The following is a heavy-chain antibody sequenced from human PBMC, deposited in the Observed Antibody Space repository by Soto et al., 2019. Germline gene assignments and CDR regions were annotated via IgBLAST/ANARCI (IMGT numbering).Heavy chain of an antibody. CDR1: GFPFSDHA. Sequence: GGSLRLSCAASGFPFSDHAMHWVRQTPGKGLEWVSAITGRGDSTYYADSVKGRFTISRDNSRSTLYLQMMSLRAEDTAVYYCAKDLYVQPPSGWFDPWGQGTVVTVSS. V-gene: IGHV3-23*01. CDR3: AKDLYVQPPSGWFDP. J-gene: IGHJ5*02. CDR2: ITGRGDST. D-gene: IGHD1-26*01.